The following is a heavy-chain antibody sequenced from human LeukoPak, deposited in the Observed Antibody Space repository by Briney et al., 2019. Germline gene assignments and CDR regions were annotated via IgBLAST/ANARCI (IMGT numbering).Heavy chain of an antibody. CDR3: ARGYYDILTGYYRGSWFDP. J-gene: IGHJ5*02. D-gene: IGHD3-9*01. V-gene: IGHV1-18*01. Sequence: ASVTVSCKASGYTFTRYGISWVRQAPGQGLEWMGWISPHKGNTNNEQKFQGRVTMTTDTSTSTAYMELRSLRSDDTAVYYCARGYYDILTGYYRGSWFDPWGQGTLVTVSS. CDR1: GYTFTRYG. CDR2: ISPHKGNT.